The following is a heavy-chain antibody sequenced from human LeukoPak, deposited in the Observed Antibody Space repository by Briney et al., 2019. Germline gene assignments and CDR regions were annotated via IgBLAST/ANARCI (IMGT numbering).Heavy chain of an antibody. V-gene: IGHV3-23*01. CDR2: IGGSGGGST. J-gene: IGHJ4*02. D-gene: IGHD5-18*01. Sequence: GGSLRLSCAASGFTFSNHAMSWVRQAPGKGLEWVSTIGGSGGGSTDYADSVKGRFTISRDNSKNTLYLQMNSLRAEDTAVYYCAKEKRGYSYGPFDFWGQGTLVTVSS. CDR1: GFTFSNHA. CDR3: AKEKRGYSYGPFDF.